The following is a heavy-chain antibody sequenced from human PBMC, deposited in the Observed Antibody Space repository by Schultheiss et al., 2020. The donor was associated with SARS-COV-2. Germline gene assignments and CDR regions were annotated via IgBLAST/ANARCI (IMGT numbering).Heavy chain of an antibody. CDR3: AKDGGPISSGWFNWFDP. V-gene: IGHV3-13*01. CDR2: IGTAGDT. J-gene: IGHJ5*02. CDR1: GFTFSSYD. D-gene: IGHD6-19*01. Sequence: GESLKISCAASGFTFSSYDMHWVRQATGKGLEWVSAIGTAGDTYYPGSVKGRFTISRDNSKNTLYLQMNSLRAEDTAVYYCAKDGGPISSGWFNWFDPWGQGTLVTVSS.